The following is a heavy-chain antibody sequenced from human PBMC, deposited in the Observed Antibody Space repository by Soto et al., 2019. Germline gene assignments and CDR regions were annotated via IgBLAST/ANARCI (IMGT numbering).Heavy chain of an antibody. Sequence: PSETLCLTCTVSGGSISSGGYYWSWIRQHPGKGLEWIGYIYYSGSTYYNPSLKSRVTISVDTSKNQFSLKLSSVTAADTAVYYCARNPRILSDPYYYYGMDXWGQGTTVTVSS. CDR1: GGSISSGGYY. CDR3: ARNPRILSDPYYYYGMDX. V-gene: IGHV4-31*03. J-gene: IGHJ6*02. D-gene: IGHD2-15*01. CDR2: IYYSGST.